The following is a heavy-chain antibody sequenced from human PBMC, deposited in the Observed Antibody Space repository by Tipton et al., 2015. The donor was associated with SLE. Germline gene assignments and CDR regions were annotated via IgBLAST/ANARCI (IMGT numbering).Heavy chain of an antibody. D-gene: IGHD5-24*01. J-gene: IGHJ4*02. V-gene: IGHV4-39*07. CDR2: ISHSGST. CDR1: GVSIRTPTYY. Sequence: LSLTCTVSGVSIRTPTYYWGWIRQPPGKGLEWIGTISHSGSTYSHASLESRVTISVDTSQNQFSMSLSSVSAADTAVYYCARKELSTMRDYWGQGTLVTVSS. CDR3: ARKELSTMRDY.